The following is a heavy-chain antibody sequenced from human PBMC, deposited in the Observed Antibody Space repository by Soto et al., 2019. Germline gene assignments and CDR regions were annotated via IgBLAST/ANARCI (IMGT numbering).Heavy chain of an antibody. V-gene: IGHV4-34*01. CDR2: INHSGST. CDR3: ARRYGSAFDI. CDR1: GGSFSGYY. Sequence: SETLSLTCAVYGGSFSGYYWSWIRQPPGKGLEWIGEINHSGSTNYNPSLKSRVTISVDTSKNQFSLKLSSVTAADTAVYYCARRYGSAFDIWGQGTTVTVSS. J-gene: IGHJ3*02. D-gene: IGHD3-10*01.